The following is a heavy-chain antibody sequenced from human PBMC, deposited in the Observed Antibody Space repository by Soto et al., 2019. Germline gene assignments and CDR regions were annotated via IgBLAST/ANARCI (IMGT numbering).Heavy chain of an antibody. Sequence: SLRLSCAASGFTFSSYWMSWVRQAPWKGLEWVANIKQDGSEKYYVDSVKGRFTISRDNAKNSLYLQMNSLRAEDTAVYYCARVYYYDSSGYYESPWFDPWGQGTLVTVSS. CDR2: IKQDGSEK. V-gene: IGHV3-7*05. CDR3: ARVYYYDSSGYYESPWFDP. CDR1: GFTFSSYW. D-gene: IGHD3-22*01. J-gene: IGHJ5*02.